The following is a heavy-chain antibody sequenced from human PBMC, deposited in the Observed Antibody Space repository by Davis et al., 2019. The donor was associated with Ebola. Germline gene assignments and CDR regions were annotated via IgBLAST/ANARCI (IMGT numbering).Heavy chain of an antibody. CDR3: AREDMITFGGVIVTSLYFDY. Sequence: SETLSLTCAVYGGSFSGYYWSWIRQPPGKGLEWFGEINHSGSTNYNPSLKSRVTISVDTSKNQFSLKLSSVTAADTAVYYCAREDMITFGGVIVTSLYFDYWGQGTLVTVSS. D-gene: IGHD3-16*02. J-gene: IGHJ4*02. CDR2: INHSGST. CDR1: GGSFSGYY. V-gene: IGHV4-34*01.